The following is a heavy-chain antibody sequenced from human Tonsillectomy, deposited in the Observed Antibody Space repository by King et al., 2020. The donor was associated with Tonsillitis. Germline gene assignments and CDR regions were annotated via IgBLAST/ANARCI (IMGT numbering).Heavy chain of an antibody. CDR1: GFIFSSYW. D-gene: IGHD4-17*01. CDR3: AGDTDAYGDYHPGECDN. Sequence: VQLVESGGGLVQPGGSLRLSCAASGFIFSSYWMSWVRQAPGKGLEWVANIKQDGSEKYYVDSVKGRFTISRDNARNSLFLQMNSLRAEDTAVYYCAGDTDAYGDYHPGECDNWGQGTLVTVSS. J-gene: IGHJ4*02. CDR2: IKQDGSEK. V-gene: IGHV3-7*03.